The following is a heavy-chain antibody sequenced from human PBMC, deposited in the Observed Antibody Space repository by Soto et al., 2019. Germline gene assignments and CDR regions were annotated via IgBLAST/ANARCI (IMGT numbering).Heavy chain of an antibody. J-gene: IGHJ3*02. D-gene: IGHD6-25*01. CDR1: GGSFSGYY. V-gene: IGHV4-34*01. Sequence: SETLSLTCAVYGGSFSGYYWSWIRQPPGKGLEWIGEINHSGSTNYNPSLKSRVTISVDTSKNQFSLKLSSVTTADTAVYYCVSSVERRMGAFDIWGQGTMVTVSS. CDR2: INHSGST. CDR3: VSSVERRMGAFDI.